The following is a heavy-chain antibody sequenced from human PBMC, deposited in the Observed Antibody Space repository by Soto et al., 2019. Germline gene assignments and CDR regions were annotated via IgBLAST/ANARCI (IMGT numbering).Heavy chain of an antibody. Sequence: PGESLKISCKGSGYSFTSYLIGWVRQMPVKGLEWMGIIYPGDSDTRYSPSFQGQVTISADKSISTAYLQWSSLKASDTAMYYCARHSSGAARQHKWFDPWGQGTLLTVSS. V-gene: IGHV5-51*01. J-gene: IGHJ5*02. CDR2: IYPGDSDT. CDR1: GYSFTSYL. CDR3: ARHSSGAARQHKWFDP. D-gene: IGHD6-13*01.